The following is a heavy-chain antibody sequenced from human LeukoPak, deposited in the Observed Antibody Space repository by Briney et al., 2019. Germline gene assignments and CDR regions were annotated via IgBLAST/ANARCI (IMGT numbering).Heavy chain of an antibody. Sequence: SVKVSCKASGGTFSSYAISWVRQAPGQGLEWMGVIIPIFGTANYAQKFQGRVTITTDESTSTAYMELSSLRSEDTAVYYCAQRRQLVGWFDPWGQGTLDTVSS. J-gene: IGHJ5*02. V-gene: IGHV1-69*05. CDR1: GGTFSSYA. CDR2: IIPIFGTA. D-gene: IGHD6-6*01. CDR3: AQRRQLVGWFDP.